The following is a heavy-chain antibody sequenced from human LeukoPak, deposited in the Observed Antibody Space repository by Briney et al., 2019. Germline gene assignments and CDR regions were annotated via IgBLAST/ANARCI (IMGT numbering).Heavy chain of an antibody. Sequence: ASVKVSCKASGYTFTSYGISWVRQAPGQGLEWMGWINPNSGGTNYAQKFQGRVTMTRDTSISTAYMELSRLRSDDTAVYYCARSRAGYCSSTSCYWGDYWGQGTLVTVSS. CDR1: GYTFTSYG. V-gene: IGHV1-2*02. CDR2: INPNSGGT. CDR3: ARSRAGYCSSTSCYWGDY. J-gene: IGHJ4*02. D-gene: IGHD2-2*01.